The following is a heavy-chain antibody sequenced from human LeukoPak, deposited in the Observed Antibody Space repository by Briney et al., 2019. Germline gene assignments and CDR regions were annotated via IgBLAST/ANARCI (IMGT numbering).Heavy chain of an antibody. D-gene: IGHD3-22*01. Sequence: PSEILSLTCTVSGGSISSYYWSWIRQPPGKGLEWIGYIYTSGSTNYNPSLKSRVTISVDTSKNQFSLKLSSVTAADTAVYYCARHRVVTYYYYYYMDVWGEGTTVTVSS. CDR1: GGSISSYY. CDR3: ARHRVVTYYYYYYMDV. V-gene: IGHV4-4*09. J-gene: IGHJ6*03. CDR2: IYTSGST.